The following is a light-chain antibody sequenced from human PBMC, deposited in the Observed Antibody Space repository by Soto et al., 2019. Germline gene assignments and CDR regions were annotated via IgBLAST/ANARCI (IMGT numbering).Light chain of an antibody. CDR2: GAS. J-gene: IGKJ3*01. CDR1: QRLSNRF. CDR3: HRYDNSPPFS. V-gene: IGKV3-20*01. Sequence: EILLTQSPCTLSLSPGERAILSCRASQRLSNRFLARYQHMPGRAPRLLIHGASIRAAGIADRFSGSGSGTDFTLTINRLEPEDFADYYCHRYDNSPPFSFGPGTRVDI.